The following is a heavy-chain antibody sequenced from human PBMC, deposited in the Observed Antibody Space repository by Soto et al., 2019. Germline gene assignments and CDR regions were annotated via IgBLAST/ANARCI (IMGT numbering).Heavy chain of an antibody. CDR1: GFTFSSYA. J-gene: IGHJ6*02. V-gene: IGHV3-23*01. D-gene: IGHD2-2*02. CDR3: ARDIVVVPAAIQKYYYYYYYGMDV. Sequence: PGGSLRLSCAASGFTFSSYAMSWVRQAPGKGLEWVSAISGSGGSTYYADSVKGRFTISRDNSKNTLYLQMNSLRAEDTAVYYCARDIVVVPAAIQKYYYYYYYGMDVWGQGTTVTVSS. CDR2: ISGSGGST.